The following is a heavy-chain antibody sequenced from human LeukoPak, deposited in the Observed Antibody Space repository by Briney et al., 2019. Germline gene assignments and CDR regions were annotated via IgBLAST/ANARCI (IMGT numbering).Heavy chain of an antibody. D-gene: IGHD2-2*01. CDR3: ATSAVVVPAAAHYYYYYYMDV. Sequence: GGSLRLSCAASGFTFSSYWMSWVRQAPGKGLEWVANIKQDGSEKYYVDSVKGRFTISRDNAKASLYLQMNSLRAEDTAVYYCATSAVVVPAAAHYYYYYYMDVWGKGTTVTISS. V-gene: IGHV3-7*01. CDR2: IKQDGSEK. J-gene: IGHJ6*03. CDR1: GFTFSSYW.